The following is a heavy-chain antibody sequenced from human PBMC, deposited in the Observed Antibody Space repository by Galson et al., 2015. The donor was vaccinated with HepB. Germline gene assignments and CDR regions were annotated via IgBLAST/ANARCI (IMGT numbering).Heavy chain of an antibody. CDR3: AKDLAYSGSYWAFDI. CDR1: GFTFSSYG. CDR2: ISYDGSNK. J-gene: IGHJ3*02. V-gene: IGHV3-30*18. Sequence: SLRLSCAASGFTFSSYGMHWVRQAPGKGLEWVAVISYDGSNKYYADSVKGRFTISRDNSKNTLYLQMNSLRAEDTAVYYCAKDLAYSGSYWAFDIWGQGTMVTVSS. D-gene: IGHD1-26*01.